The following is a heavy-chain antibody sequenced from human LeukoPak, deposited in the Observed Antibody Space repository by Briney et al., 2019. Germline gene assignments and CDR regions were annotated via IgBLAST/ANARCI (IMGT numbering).Heavy chain of an antibody. CDR2: ISGRDSST. Sequence: GGSLRLSCTASGFTFSTYAMSWVRQAPGKGLEWVSAISGRDSSTYYADSVKGRFTISRENSQNTLYLQMNSLRAEDTAVYYCVKYTYRSNAYFFDSWGQGTLVTVSS. CDR1: GFTFSTYA. V-gene: IGHV3-23*01. CDR3: VKYTYRSNAYFFDS. J-gene: IGHJ4*02. D-gene: IGHD3-16*01.